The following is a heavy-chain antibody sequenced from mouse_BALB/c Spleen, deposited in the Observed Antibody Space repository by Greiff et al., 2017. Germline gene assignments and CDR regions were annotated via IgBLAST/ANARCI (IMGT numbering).Heavy chain of an antibody. V-gene: IGHV1-82*01. J-gene: IGHJ3*01. CDR2: IYPGDGDT. CDR3: ARQLGLRAWFAY. D-gene: IGHD3-1*01. CDR1: GYAFSSSW. Sequence: QVQLKESGPELVKPGASVKISCKASGYAFSSSWMNWVKQRPGQGLEWIGRIYPGDGDTNYNGKFKGKATLTADKSSSTAYMQLSSLTSVDSAVYFCARQLGLRAWFAYWGQGTLVTVSA.